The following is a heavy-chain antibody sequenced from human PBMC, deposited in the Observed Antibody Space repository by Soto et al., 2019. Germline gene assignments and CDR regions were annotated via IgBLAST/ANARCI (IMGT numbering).Heavy chain of an antibody. CDR3: ARFYGDYSNWFDP. Sequence: PSETLSLTCAVSGGSISGGGYSWSWIRQPPGKGLEWIGYIYHSGSTYYNPSLKSRVTISVDRSKNQFSLKLTSVTAADTAVYYCARFYGDYSNWFDPWGPGTLVTVSS. J-gene: IGHJ5*02. V-gene: IGHV4-30-2*01. D-gene: IGHD4-17*01. CDR2: IYHSGST. CDR1: GGSISGGGYS.